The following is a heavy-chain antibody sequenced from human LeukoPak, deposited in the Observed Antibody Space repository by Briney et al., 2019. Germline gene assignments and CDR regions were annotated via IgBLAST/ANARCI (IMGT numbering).Heavy chain of an antibody. V-gene: IGHV3-64*01. Sequence: PGGSLRLSCAASGFTFSSYAMHWVRQAPGKGLEYVSAISSNGGSTYYANSVKGRFTISRDNSKNTLYLQMGSLRAEDMAVYYCARDTDSGSYFGYWGQGTLVTVSS. CDR3: ARDTDSGSYFGY. J-gene: IGHJ4*02. CDR2: ISSNGGST. D-gene: IGHD1-26*01. CDR1: GFTFSSYA.